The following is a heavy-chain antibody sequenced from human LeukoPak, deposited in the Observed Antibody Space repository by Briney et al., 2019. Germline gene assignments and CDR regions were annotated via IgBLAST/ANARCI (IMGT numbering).Heavy chain of an antibody. J-gene: IGHJ4*02. V-gene: IGHV3-33*03. CDR2: ISFDGSDQ. D-gene: IGHD2-15*01. CDR1: GFDFDIHG. CDR3: TTLIDGRGSDC. Sequence: PGKSLRLSCAASGFDFDIHGMNWVRQAPGKGLEWVAVISFDGSDQHYADSVKGRFTISRDNARNSLYLQMNSLRGEDTAVYYCTTLIDGRGSDCWGQGTLVTVSS.